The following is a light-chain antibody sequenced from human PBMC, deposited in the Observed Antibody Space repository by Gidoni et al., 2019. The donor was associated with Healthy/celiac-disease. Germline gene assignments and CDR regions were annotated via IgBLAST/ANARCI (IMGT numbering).Light chain of an antibody. J-gene: IGKJ1*01. CDR2: AAS. CDR1: QGISSW. V-gene: IGKV1-12*01. CDR3: QQANSFGT. Sequence: DIQMTQSPSSVSASVGDRVTITCRAIQGISSWVAWYQQKPGKDPKLLIDAASSLQSGVPSRFSGSVAVTDFTLTISSLQPEDFATYYCQQANSFGTFGQGTKVEIK.